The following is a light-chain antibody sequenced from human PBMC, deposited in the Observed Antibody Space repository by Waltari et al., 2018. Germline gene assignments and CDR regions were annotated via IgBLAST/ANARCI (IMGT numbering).Light chain of an antibody. CDR2: DVT. J-gene: IGLJ3*02. Sequence: QSALSQPRSVSGSLGQSVSISCAGSSSDIGSYNYVSWYQQHPGLAPKLVIYDVTKRPAGVPDRVPGSKSGNTASLTISGLQTDDEADYYCCSYLGSLKVFGGGTKLTVL. CDR3: CSYLGSLKV. CDR1: SSDIGSYNY. V-gene: IGLV2-11*01.